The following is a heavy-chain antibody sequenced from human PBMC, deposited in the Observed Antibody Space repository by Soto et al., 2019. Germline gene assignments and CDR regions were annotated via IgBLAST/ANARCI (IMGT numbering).Heavy chain of an antibody. Sequence: GASVKVSCKVPRYTLTELSMHWVRQAPGKGIEWMGGFDPEDGETIYAQKFQGRVTMTEDTSTDTAYMELSSLRSEDTAVYYCATMTPYCISTSCYYYYGMDVWGQGTTVSVSS. CDR3: ATMTPYCISTSCYYYYGMDV. V-gene: IGHV1-24*01. CDR1: RYTLTELS. CDR2: FDPEDGET. D-gene: IGHD2-2*01. J-gene: IGHJ6*02.